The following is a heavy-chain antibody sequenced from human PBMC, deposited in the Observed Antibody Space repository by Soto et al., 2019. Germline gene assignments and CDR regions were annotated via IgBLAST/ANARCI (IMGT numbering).Heavy chain of an antibody. D-gene: IGHD3-10*01. Sequence: QVQLVESGGGVVQPGRSLRLSCAASGFTFSSYGMHWVRQAPGKGLEWVAVISYDGSNKYYADSVKGRFTISRDNSNNTLYLQMNSLRAEDTAVYYCAKDRPPYGYYYYYGMDVWGQGTTVTVSS. V-gene: IGHV3-30*18. CDR3: AKDRPPYGYYYYYGMDV. CDR2: ISYDGSNK. CDR1: GFTFSSYG. J-gene: IGHJ6*02.